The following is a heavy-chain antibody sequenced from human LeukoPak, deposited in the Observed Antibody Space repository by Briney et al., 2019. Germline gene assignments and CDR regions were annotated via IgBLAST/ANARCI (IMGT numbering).Heavy chain of an antibody. CDR3: ARGPYDY. CDR1: GGTFSSYA. V-gene: IGHV1-69*05. J-gene: IGHJ4*02. CDR2: IIPIFGTA. Sequence: SVKVSCKASGGTFSSYAISWVRQAPGQGLEWMGRIIPIFGTANYAQKFQGRVTITTDESTSTAYMELSSLRSDDTAVYYCARGPYDYWGQGTLVTVSS.